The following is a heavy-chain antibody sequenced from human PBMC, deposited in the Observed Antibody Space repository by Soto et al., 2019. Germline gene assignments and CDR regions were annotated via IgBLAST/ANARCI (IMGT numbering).Heavy chain of an antibody. CDR2: FYYSGST. CDR3: AGGWLLHAFDI. D-gene: IGHD2-15*01. Sequence: QLQLQGSGPGLVKPSETLSLTCTVSGGSISSSSYYWGWVRQPPGKGLEWIGSFYYSGSTYYNPSLESRVTISIDTSKNQFSLKLTSVTAADTAVYYCAGGWLLHAFDIWGQGTLVTVSS. CDR1: GGSISSSSYY. J-gene: IGHJ3*02. V-gene: IGHV4-39*01.